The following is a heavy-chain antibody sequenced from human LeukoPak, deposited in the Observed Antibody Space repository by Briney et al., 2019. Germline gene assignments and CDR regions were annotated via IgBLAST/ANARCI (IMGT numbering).Heavy chain of an antibody. D-gene: IGHD3-3*01. Sequence: GGSLRLSCAASGFPFSTHSLNWVRQAPGKGLEWISYISGSSSGSTSIIHYADSVKGRFTISRDNAKNSLHLQMDSLSAEDTAVYYCARDFWSGYYTEDWGQGALVIVSS. CDR1: GFPFSTHS. CDR2: ISGSSSGSTSII. V-gene: IGHV3-48*04. CDR3: ARDFWSGYYTED. J-gene: IGHJ4*02.